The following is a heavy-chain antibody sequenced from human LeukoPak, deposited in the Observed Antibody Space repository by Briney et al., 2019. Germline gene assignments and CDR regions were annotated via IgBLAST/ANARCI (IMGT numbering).Heavy chain of an antibody. CDR3: ARGGYSYGFFDY. Sequence: SVTVSCKASGGTFSSYAISWVRQAPGQGLEWMGGIIPIFGTANYAQKFQGRVTITADESTSTAYMELSSLRSEDTAVYYCARGGYSYGFFDYWGQGTLVTVSS. CDR1: GGTFSSYA. D-gene: IGHD5-18*01. V-gene: IGHV1-69*13. CDR2: IIPIFGTA. J-gene: IGHJ4*02.